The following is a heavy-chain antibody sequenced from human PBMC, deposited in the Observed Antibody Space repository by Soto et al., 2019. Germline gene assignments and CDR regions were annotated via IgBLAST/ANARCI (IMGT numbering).Heavy chain of an antibody. Sequence: ASVKVSCKASGGTFSSYAISWVRQAPGQGLEWMGWMNPNSGNTGYAQKFQGRVTMTRNTSISTAYMELSSLRSEDTAVHYCARVAKDAAAGAAFDIWGQGTMVTVSS. CDR2: MNPNSGNT. J-gene: IGHJ3*02. V-gene: IGHV1-8*02. CDR1: GGTFSSYA. D-gene: IGHD6-13*01. CDR3: ARVAKDAAAGAAFDI.